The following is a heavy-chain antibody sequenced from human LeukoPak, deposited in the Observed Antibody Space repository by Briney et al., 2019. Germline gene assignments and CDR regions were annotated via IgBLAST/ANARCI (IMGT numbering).Heavy chain of an antibody. D-gene: IGHD3-10*01. Sequence: SETLSPTCTVSGGSISSSSYYWGWIRQPPGKGLEWIGSIYYSGSTYYNPSLKSRVTISVDTSKNQFSLKLSSVTAADTAVYYCALSLWFGELSGLGYWGQGTLVTVSS. CDR3: ALSLWFGELSGLGY. J-gene: IGHJ4*02. CDR1: GGSISSSSYY. CDR2: IYYSGST. V-gene: IGHV4-39*01.